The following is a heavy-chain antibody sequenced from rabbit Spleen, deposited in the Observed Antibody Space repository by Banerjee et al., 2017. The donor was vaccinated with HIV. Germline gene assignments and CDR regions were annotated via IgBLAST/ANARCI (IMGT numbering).Heavy chain of an antibody. CDR3: ARDTSSSFSSYGMDL. J-gene: IGHJ6*01. Sequence: QEQLVESGGGLVQPEGSLTLTCTASGFDLSSYYYMSWVRQAPGEGLEWIGCIYTSSGSTWYASWAKGRFTISKTSSTTVTLQMTSLTAADTATYFCARDTSSSFSSYGMDLWGPGTLVTVS. CDR2: IYTSSGST. CDR1: GFDLSSYYY. D-gene: IGHD1-1*01. V-gene: IGHV1S45*01.